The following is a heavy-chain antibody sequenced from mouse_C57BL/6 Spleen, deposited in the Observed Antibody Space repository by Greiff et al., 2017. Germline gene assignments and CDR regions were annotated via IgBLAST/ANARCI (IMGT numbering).Heavy chain of an antibody. D-gene: IGHD1-1*01. Sequence: EVQLQESGEGLVKPGGSLKLSCAASGFTFSSYAMSWVRQTPEKRLEWVAYISSGGDYLYYADTVKGRFTISRDNARNTLNMQMRRLKSEDTAMYYCARDLYGSSHWYFDVWGTGTTVTVSS. CDR2: ISSGGDYL. V-gene: IGHV5S21*01. J-gene: IGHJ1*03. CDR1: GFTFSSYA. CDR3: ARDLYGSSHWYFDV.